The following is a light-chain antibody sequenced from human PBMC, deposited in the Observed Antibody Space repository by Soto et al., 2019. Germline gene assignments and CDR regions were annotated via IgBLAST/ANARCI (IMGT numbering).Light chain of an antibody. CDR3: EPYNYCSRT. CDR1: PSIDSW. CDR2: KAS. J-gene: IGKJ4*01. V-gene: IGKV1-5*03. Sequence: DIQMTQSPSTLSASIGDIVTITCRASPSIDSWLAWYQQKPGKAPKLLIYKASSLQTGVPSRFSVSGSVTEFTLAISGLQPYYFATYYGEPYNYCSRTFGQGTKVEVK.